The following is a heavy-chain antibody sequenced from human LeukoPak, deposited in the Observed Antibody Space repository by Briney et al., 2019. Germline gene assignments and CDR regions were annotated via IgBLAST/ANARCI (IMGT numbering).Heavy chain of an antibody. J-gene: IGHJ3*02. CDR3: ARLVDVPIVVVPAAIDAFDI. V-gene: IGHV4-34*01. CDR2: INHSGST. Sequence: SETLSLTCAVYGGSFSGYYWSWIRQPPGKGLEWIGEINHSGSTNYNPSLKSRVTISVDTSKNQFSLKLCSVTAADTAVYYCARLVDVPIVVVPAAIDAFDIWGQGTMVTVSS. D-gene: IGHD2-2*01. CDR1: GGSFSGYY.